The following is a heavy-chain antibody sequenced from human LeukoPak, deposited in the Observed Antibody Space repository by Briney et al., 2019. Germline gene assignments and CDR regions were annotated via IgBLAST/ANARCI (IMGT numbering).Heavy chain of an antibody. D-gene: IGHD6-19*01. V-gene: IGHV3-9*01. Sequence: GRSLRLSCAASGFTFNDYAMHWVRQAPGKGLEWVSGISWNSGSIGYAGSEKGRFTISRDNAKNSVYLQMNSLRLEDTALYYCAKDKYSSGWNEGWFNPWGQGTLVTVSS. CDR1: GFTFNDYA. J-gene: IGHJ5*02. CDR3: AKDKYSSGWNEGWFNP. CDR2: ISWNSGSI.